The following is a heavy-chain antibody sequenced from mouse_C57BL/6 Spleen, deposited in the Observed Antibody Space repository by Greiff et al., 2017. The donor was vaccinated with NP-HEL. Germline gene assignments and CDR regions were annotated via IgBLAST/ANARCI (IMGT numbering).Heavy chain of an antibody. CDR3: TRLDSSGYVGAMDY. CDR2: ISSGGDYI. Sequence: EVKLMESGEGLVKPGGSLKLSCAASGFTFSSYAMSWVRQTPEKRLEWVAYISSGGDYIYYADTVKGRFTISRDNARNTLYLQMSSLKSEDTAMYYCTRLDSSGYVGAMDYWGQGTSVTVSS. V-gene: IGHV5-9-1*02. D-gene: IGHD3-2*02. J-gene: IGHJ4*01. CDR1: GFTFSSYA.